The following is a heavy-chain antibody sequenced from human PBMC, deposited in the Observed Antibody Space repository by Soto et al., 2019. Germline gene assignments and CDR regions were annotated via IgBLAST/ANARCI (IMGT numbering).Heavy chain of an antibody. CDR2: IYYSGST. CDR1: GGSISSGGYY. V-gene: IGHV4-31*03. J-gene: IGHJ4*02. D-gene: IGHD3-22*01. CDR3: ARSDYYDSSGIQAPYYFDY. Sequence: KPSETLSLTCTVSGGSISSGGYYWSWIRQHPGKGLEWIGYIYYSGSTYYNPSLKSRVTISVDTSKNQFSLKLSSVTAADTAVYYCARSDYYDSSGIQAPYYFDYWGQGTLVTVSS.